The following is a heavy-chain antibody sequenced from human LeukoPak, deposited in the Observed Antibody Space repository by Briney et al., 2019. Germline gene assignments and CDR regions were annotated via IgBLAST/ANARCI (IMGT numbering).Heavy chain of an antibody. Sequence: ASVKVSCKASGYTFTGYYIHWVRQAPGQGLDWMGRINPKPGATNYAQKFQGRVTMTRDTSISTAYMELSRLTSDDTAVYYCARDEGNYRSGSYSEYWGQGTLVTVSS. V-gene: IGHV1-2*06. J-gene: IGHJ4*02. CDR3: ARDEGNYRSGSYSEY. CDR1: GYTFTGYY. CDR2: INPKPGAT. D-gene: IGHD3-10*01.